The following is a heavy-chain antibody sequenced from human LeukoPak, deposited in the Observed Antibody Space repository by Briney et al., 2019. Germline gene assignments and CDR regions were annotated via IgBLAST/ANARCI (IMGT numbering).Heavy chain of an antibody. CDR2: IYYSGST. D-gene: IGHD3-10*01. J-gene: IGHJ4*02. CDR1: GGSISSYY. V-gene: IGHV4-59*08. CDR3: ARHGRFGYFDY. Sequence: SETLSLTCTVSGGSISSYYWSWIRQPPGKGLEWIGYIYYSGSTNYNPSLKSRVTISVDTPKNQFSLKLSSVTAADTAVYYCARHGRFGYFDYWGQGTLVTVSS.